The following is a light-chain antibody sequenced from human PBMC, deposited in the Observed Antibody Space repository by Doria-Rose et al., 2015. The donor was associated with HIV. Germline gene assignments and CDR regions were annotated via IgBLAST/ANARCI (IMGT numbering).Light chain of an antibody. CDR3: QQTYSSPPWT. CDR2: AAS. V-gene: IGKV1-39*01. Sequence: SMSASIGDRVIIPCRASQTVSTYLNWFQQEPGKAPKLLIYAASRLQSGVPSRFSGSGSGTDFTLTISGLQPGDFATYYCQQTYSSPPWTVGQGTK. J-gene: IGKJ1*01. CDR1: QTVSTY.